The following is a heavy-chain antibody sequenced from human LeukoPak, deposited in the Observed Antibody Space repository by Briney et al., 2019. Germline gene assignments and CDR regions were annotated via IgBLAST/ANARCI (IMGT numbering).Heavy chain of an antibody. V-gene: IGHV3-23*01. D-gene: IGHD3-3*01. CDR1: GFTSSSYA. Sequence: GGSLRLSCAASGFTSSSYAMSWVRQTPGKGLEWVSAISGSGGSTYYADSVRGRFTISRDNSKNTLFLQMNSLRVGDTAPYYCAKSVAIYFYYGLDVWGQGTTVTVSS. CDR2: ISGSGGST. J-gene: IGHJ6*02. CDR3: AKSVAIYFYYGLDV.